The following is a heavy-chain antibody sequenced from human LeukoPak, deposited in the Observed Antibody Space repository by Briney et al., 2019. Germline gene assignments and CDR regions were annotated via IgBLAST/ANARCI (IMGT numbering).Heavy chain of an antibody. V-gene: IGHV3-49*04. CDR3: TRCLRTPHY. J-gene: IGHJ4*02. CDR2: IRSKAYGGTA. CDR1: GFTFSNAW. D-gene: IGHD1-14*01. Sequence: GGSLRLSCAASGFTFSNAWMSWVRQAPGKGLEWVGFIRSKAYGGTAEYAASVKGRFTISRDDSKSIAYLQMNSLETEDIAVYYCTRCLRTPHYWGQGTLVTVSS.